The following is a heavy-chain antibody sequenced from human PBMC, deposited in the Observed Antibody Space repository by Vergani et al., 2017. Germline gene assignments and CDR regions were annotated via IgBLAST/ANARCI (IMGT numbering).Heavy chain of an antibody. CDR2: INHSGST. Sequence: QLQLQESGPGLLKPSETLSLTCAVYGGSFSGYYWSWIRQPPGKGLEWIGEINHSGSTNYNPSLKSRVTISVDTSKNQFSLKLSSVTAADTAVYYCARGDSPDIVVVPAAIRFDYWGQGTLVTVSS. CDR1: GGSFSGYY. CDR3: ARGDSPDIVVVPAAIRFDY. J-gene: IGHJ4*02. D-gene: IGHD2-2*01. V-gene: IGHV4-34*01.